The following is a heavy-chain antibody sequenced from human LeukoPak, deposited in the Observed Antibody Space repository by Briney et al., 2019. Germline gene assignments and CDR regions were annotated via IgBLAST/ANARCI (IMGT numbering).Heavy chain of an antibody. Sequence: GSLRLSCTASGFTFNNFAMSWVRQAPGEGLEWLASLTGIGHQIYYADSVRGRFTISRDNSENTLYLDMNNLRAEDTAIYYCAKDGRYSGYDFAESWGQGTLVTVSS. CDR3: AKDGRYSGYDFAES. D-gene: IGHD5-12*01. CDR2: LTGIGHQI. J-gene: IGHJ5*02. CDR1: GFTFNNFA. V-gene: IGHV3-23*01.